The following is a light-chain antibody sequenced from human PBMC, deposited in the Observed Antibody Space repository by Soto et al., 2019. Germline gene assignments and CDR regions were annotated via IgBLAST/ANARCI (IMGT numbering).Light chain of an antibody. Sequence: QPVLTQPPSASGSPGQSVTISCTGTKSDIGVYDFVPWYQHHPGKAPRLIIYEVVQRPSGVPDRFSGSKSGNTASLTVSGLQAADAADYFCKSYAGSNTYVFGSGTKVTV. CDR3: KSYAGSNTYV. V-gene: IGLV2-8*01. CDR2: EVV. J-gene: IGLJ1*01. CDR1: KSDIGVYDF.